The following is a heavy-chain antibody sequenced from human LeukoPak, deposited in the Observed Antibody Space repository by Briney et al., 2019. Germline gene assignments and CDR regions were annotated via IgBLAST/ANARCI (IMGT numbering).Heavy chain of an antibody. V-gene: IGHV1-2*06. J-gene: IGHJ4*02. D-gene: IGHD6-13*01. CDR3: AGEPLYSSSCFDY. CDR1: GYTFIGYY. Sequence: ASVKVSCKASGYTFIGYYMHWVRQAPGQGLEWMGRTNPNSGGTNYAQKFQGRVTMTRDTSISTAYMELSRLRSDDTAVYYCAGEPLYSSSCFDYWGQGTLVTVSS. CDR2: TNPNSGGT.